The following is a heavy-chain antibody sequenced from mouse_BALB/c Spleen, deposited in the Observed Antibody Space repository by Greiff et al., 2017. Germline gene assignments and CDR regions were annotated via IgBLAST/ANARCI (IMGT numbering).Heavy chain of an antibody. CDR3: TSLFITTATLYFDY. J-gene: IGHJ2*01. CDR2: IDPSDSYT. CDR1: GYTFPSYW. V-gene: IGHV1S127*01. D-gene: IGHD1-2*01. Sequence: QVQLQQPGAELVKPGASVKMSCKASGYTFPSYWMHWVKQRPGQGLEWIGVIDPSDSYTSYNQKFKGKATLTVDTSSSTAYMQLSSLTSEDSAVYYCTSLFITTATLYFDYWGQGTTLTVSS.